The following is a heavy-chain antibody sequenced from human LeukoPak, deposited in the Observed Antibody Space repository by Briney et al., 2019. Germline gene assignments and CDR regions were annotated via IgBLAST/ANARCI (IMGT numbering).Heavy chain of an antibody. D-gene: IGHD2-21*01. CDR3: ARNLRAYCGGDCPPENYYYYMDV. CDR1: GGSFSGYY. V-gene: IGHV4-34*01. Sequence: PSETLSLTCAVYGGSFSGYYWSWIRQPPGKGLEWIGEINHSGSTNYNPSLKSRVTISVDTSKNQFSLKLSSVTAADTAVYYCARNLRAYCGGDCPPENYYYYMDVWGKGTTVTVSS. CDR2: INHSGST. J-gene: IGHJ6*03.